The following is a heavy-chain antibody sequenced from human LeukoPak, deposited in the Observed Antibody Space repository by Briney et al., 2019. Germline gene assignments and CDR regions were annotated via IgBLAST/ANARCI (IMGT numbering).Heavy chain of an antibody. J-gene: IGHJ4*02. CDR1: GGSFSGYY. CDR3: ARARDY. D-gene: IGHD6-6*01. Sequence: SETLSLTCAVYGGSFSGYYWSWIRQPPGKGLEWIGEINHSGSTNYNPSLKSRVTISVDTSKNQFSLKLSSVTAADTAVYYCARARDYWGQGTLVTVSS. V-gene: IGHV4-34*01. CDR2: INHSGST.